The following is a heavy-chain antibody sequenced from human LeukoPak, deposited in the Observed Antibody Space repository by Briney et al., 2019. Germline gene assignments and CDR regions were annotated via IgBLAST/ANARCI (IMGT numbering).Heavy chain of an antibody. Sequence: PSETLSLTCTVSGGSISSSSYYWGWIRQPPGKGLEWIGEINPSGTTNYNPSLKGRVTISLDTSKNHFSLNLSSVTAADTAVYYCARLPYQLPKTRYYYYYYMDVWGKGTTVTVSS. CDR2: INPSGTT. CDR3: ARLPYQLPKTRYYYYYYMDV. J-gene: IGHJ6*03. CDR1: GGSISSSSYY. D-gene: IGHD2-2*01. V-gene: IGHV4-39*07.